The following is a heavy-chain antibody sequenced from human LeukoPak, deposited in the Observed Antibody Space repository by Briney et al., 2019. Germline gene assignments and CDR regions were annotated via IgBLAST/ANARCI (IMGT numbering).Heavy chain of an antibody. CDR2: IYYTGST. V-gene: IGHV4-59*01. D-gene: IGHD3-16*01. J-gene: IGHJ5*02. CDR1: GGSISSYY. CDR3: ARGDRDYDETWFDP. Sequence: SETLSLTCTVSGGSISSYYWSWIRQPPGKELEWIGYIYYTGSTNYNPSLKSRVTISVDTSKNQFSLKLSSVTAADTAVYYCARGDRDYDETWFDPWGQGTLVTVSS.